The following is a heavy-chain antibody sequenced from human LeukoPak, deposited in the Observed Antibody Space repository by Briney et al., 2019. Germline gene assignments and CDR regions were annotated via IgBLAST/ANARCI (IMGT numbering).Heavy chain of an antibody. D-gene: IGHD6-13*01. Sequence: GGSLRLSCAASGFTFTSYYMHWVRQAPGQGLEWMGIINPSGGSTSYAQKFQGRVTMTRDTSTSTVYMELSSLRSEDTAVYYCASRYSSSWAFDYWGQGTLVTVSS. CDR3: ASRYSSSWAFDY. V-gene: IGHV1-46*01. J-gene: IGHJ4*02. CDR2: INPSGGST. CDR1: GFTFTSYY.